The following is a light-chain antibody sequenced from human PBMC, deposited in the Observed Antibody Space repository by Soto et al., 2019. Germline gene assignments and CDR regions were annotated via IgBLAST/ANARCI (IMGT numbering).Light chain of an antibody. J-gene: IGKJ2*03. Sequence: DIQMTQSPSSLSASVGDRVTITCRASQGIGSSLAWYQQMPGKPPKLLMYATSTLHSGVPSRFSGSGSGTEFTLTISSLQPEDAAIYHCQHYIRAPYSFGQGTKLEIK. CDR1: QGIGSS. V-gene: IGKV1-27*01. CDR3: QHYIRAPYS. CDR2: ATS.